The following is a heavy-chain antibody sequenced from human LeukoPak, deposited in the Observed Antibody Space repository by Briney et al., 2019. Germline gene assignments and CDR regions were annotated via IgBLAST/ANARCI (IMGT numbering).Heavy chain of an antibody. D-gene: IGHD1-26*01. V-gene: IGHV3-7*04. CDR2: IKEDGSEK. J-gene: IGHJ6*02. Sequence: PGGSLRLSCAASGFTFSSHWMNWVRQAPGKGLEWVANIKEDGSEKYYVDSVKGRFTISRDNTKNSLYLQMNGLRAEDTAVYYCARDFSASGGMDVWGQGTTVTVSS. CDR1: GFTFSSHW. CDR3: ARDFSASGGMDV.